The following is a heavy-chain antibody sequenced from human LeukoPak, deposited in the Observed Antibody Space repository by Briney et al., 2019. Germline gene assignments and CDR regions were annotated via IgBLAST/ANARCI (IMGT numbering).Heavy chain of an antibody. CDR2: ISYDGSNK. Sequence: GRSLRLSCAASGFTFSSYGMHWVRQAPGKGLEWVAVISYDGSNKYYADSVKGRFTISRDNSKNTLYLQMNSLRAEDTAVYYCAKDSCSSTSCYSRDWGQGTLVTASS. CDR1: GFTFSSYG. D-gene: IGHD2-2*02. J-gene: IGHJ4*02. V-gene: IGHV3-30*18. CDR3: AKDSCSSTSCYSRD.